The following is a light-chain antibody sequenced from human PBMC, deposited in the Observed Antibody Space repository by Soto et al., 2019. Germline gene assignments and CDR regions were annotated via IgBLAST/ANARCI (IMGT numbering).Light chain of an antibody. CDR2: EVT. J-gene: IGLJ2*01. CDR3: SSYTSSSTLVL. Sequence: QSALTQPASVSGSPGQSITISCTGSSSDVGGYNYVSWYQQHPGKAPKLMIYEVTNRPSGVSNRFSGSKSGNTASLTISGLQAEDEADYDCSSYTSSSTLVLFGAGTKLTVL. CDR1: SSDVGGYNY. V-gene: IGLV2-14*01.